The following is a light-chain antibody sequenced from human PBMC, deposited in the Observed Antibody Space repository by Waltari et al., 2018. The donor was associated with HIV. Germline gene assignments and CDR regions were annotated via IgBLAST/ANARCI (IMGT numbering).Light chain of an antibody. J-gene: IGLJ1*01. CDR3: QVWDPLSDHPV. CDR1: NLGSTS. V-gene: IGLV3-21*04. Sequence: SHVLSQPPSVSVAPGKTASVTCGGDNLGSTSVHWYQQRPGQAPLLIIFYNSDRPSGIPERFSGSNSVGTATLTISRVEAGDEADYYCQVWDPLSDHPVFGTGTKVTVL. CDR2: YNS.